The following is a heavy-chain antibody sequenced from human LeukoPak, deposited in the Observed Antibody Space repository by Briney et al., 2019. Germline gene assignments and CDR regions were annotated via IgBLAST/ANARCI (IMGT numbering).Heavy chain of an antibody. V-gene: IGHV4-59*01. CDR1: GGSISSYY. Sequence: PSETLSLTCTVSGGSISSYYWSWIRQPPGKGLEWIGYIYYSGSTNYNPSLKSRVTMSVDTSKNQFSLKLSSVTAADTAVYYCARASDYGDLFDYWGQGTLVTVSS. CDR2: IYYSGST. CDR3: ARASDYGDLFDY. D-gene: IGHD4-17*01. J-gene: IGHJ4*02.